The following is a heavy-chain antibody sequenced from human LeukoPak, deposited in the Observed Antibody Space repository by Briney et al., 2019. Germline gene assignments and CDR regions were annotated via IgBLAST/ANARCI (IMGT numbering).Heavy chain of an antibody. D-gene: IGHD2/OR15-2a*01. V-gene: IGHV4-59*01. J-gene: IGHJ4*02. CDR2: IFYSGNT. CDR1: GDSITTSY. Sequence: PSETLSLTCSVSGDSITTSYWNWIRQPPGQGLEWIGRIFYSGNTKYNPALQSRVTISVDTSKNQFSLEVNSVTAADTAVYYCARGRLSPSAFRPFEHWGRGTLVTVSS. CDR3: ARGRLSPSAFRPFEH.